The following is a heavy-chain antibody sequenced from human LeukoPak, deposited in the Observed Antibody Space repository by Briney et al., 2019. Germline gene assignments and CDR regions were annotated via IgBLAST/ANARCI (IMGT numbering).Heavy chain of an antibody. CDR3: AKEKIGYCSGGSCYELRIFDY. J-gene: IGHJ4*02. Sequence: PGGSLRLSCAASGFTFSSYGMHWVRQAPGKGLEWVAVISYDGSNKYYADSVKGRFTISRDNSKNTLYLQMNSLRAEDTAVYYCAKEKIGYCSGGSCYELRIFDYWGQGTLVTVSS. CDR2: ISYDGSNK. CDR1: GFTFSSYG. D-gene: IGHD2-15*01. V-gene: IGHV3-30*18.